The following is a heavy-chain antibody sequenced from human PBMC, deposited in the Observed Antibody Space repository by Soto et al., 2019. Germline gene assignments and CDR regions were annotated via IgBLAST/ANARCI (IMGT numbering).Heavy chain of an antibody. Sequence: EVQVVESGGDSVQPGGSLRLSCAASGFTFSTSWMHWVSQAPGKGLVWVSRISGDGSRTNYADSVEGRFTISRDNAKNTLYLQMNSLRAEDTAVYYCARCLSCYYGMDVWGQGTTVSV. D-gene: IGHD1-1*01. CDR3: ARCLSCYYGMDV. J-gene: IGHJ6*02. CDR1: GFTFSTSW. CDR2: ISGDGSRT. V-gene: IGHV3-74*01.